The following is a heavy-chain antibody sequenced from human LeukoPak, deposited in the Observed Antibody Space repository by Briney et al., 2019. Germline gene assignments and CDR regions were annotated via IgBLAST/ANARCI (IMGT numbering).Heavy chain of an antibody. CDR1: GGSFSGYY. D-gene: IGHD6-13*01. CDR2: INHSGST. CDR3: ARGPGGSWYKGAFDI. V-gene: IGHV4-34*01. J-gene: IGHJ3*02. Sequence: SSETLSLTCAVYGGSFSGYYWSWIRQPPGKGLEWIGEINHSGSTNYNPSLKSRVTISVDTSKNQFSLKLSSVTAADTAVYYCARGPGGSWYKGAFDIWGQGTMVTVSS.